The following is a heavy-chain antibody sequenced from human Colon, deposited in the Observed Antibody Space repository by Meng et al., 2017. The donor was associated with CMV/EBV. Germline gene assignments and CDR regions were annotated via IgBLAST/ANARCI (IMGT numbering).Heavy chain of an antibody. J-gene: IGHJ4*02. CDR2: INSSGGST. V-gene: IGHV1-46*01. Sequence: ASVKVSCKASGYTFTNYYMHWVRQAPGQGYEWMGVINSSGGSTSHAQKFQGRLTMTRDTSTSTVCMELSSLRSEDTAVYYCARTDAESSGWYGGLDYWGQGTLVTVSS. CDR3: ARTDAESSGWYGGLDY. CDR1: GYTFTNYY. D-gene: IGHD6-19*01.